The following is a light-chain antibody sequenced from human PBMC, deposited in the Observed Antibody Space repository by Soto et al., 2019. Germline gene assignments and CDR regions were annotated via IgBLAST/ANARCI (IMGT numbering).Light chain of an antibody. CDR1: QSVSSSY. J-gene: IGKJ2*01. Sequence: EIVLTQSPGTLSLSPGARTTLSCRASQSVSSSYLAWYQQKPGQAPGPLIYGASSRATGIPDRFSGSGSGTDFTLTISRLETEDFAVYYCQHYGSSPYTFGQGTKLEIK. CDR3: QHYGSSPYT. CDR2: GAS. V-gene: IGKV3-20*01.